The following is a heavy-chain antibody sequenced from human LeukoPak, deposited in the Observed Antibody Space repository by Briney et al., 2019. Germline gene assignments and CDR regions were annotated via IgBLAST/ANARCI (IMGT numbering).Heavy chain of an antibody. Sequence: LGGSLRLSCAASGFPFSSYGMHWVRQAPGKGLEWVALIWYDGGSTYYVDSVKGRFTISRDNFKNTLYLQMNSLRAEDTAVYYCARRDLDAFDIWGQGTMVTVSS. V-gene: IGHV3-33*01. CDR2: IWYDGGST. J-gene: IGHJ3*02. CDR1: GFPFSSYG. CDR3: ARRDLDAFDI.